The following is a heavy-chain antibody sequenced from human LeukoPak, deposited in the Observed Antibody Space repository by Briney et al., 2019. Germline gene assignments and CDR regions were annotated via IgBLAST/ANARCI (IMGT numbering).Heavy chain of an antibody. CDR3: ARLSGAPVRHPIYHFDY. CDR2: IYHSGST. CDR1: GYSISSGYY. J-gene: IGHJ4*02. D-gene: IGHD2-2*02. Sequence: PSETLSLTCAVSGYSISSGYYWGWIRQTPGKGLEWIGNIYHSGSTYKNPSLKSRVTISLDTSKNQFSLKLSSVTAADTAMYHCARLSGAPVRHPIYHFDYWGKGTLVAVSS. V-gene: IGHV4-38-2*01.